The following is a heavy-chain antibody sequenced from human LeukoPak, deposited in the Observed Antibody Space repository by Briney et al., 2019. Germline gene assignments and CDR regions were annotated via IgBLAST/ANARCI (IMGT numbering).Heavy chain of an antibody. CDR3: ARDHIRRGCGTNICYPMDV. V-gene: IGHV4-59*01. CDR1: GDSISSYF. J-gene: IGHJ6*04. Sequence: SETLSLACTVSGDSISSYFWTWIRQSPGKGLEWIGYVHDSGSTDYNPSLESRVTISADTSKNQFSLKLTSVTAADTAVYYCARDHIRRGCGTNICYPMDVWGKGTTVTVSS. D-gene: IGHD2-2*01. CDR2: VHDSGST.